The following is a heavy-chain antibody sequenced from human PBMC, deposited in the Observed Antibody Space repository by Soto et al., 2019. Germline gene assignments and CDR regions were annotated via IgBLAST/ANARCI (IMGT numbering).Heavy chain of an antibody. Sequence: QVQLVQSGAEVKKPGSSVKVSCKASGGTFSSYAISWVRQAPGQGLEWMGGIIPIFGTANYAQKFQGRVTITADESTSTAHMELSSLRSEDTAVYYCARDHCSGGSCYRGYFDYWGQGTLVTVSS. D-gene: IGHD2-15*01. V-gene: IGHV1-69*01. CDR2: IIPIFGTA. CDR1: GGTFSSYA. J-gene: IGHJ4*02. CDR3: ARDHCSGGSCYRGYFDY.